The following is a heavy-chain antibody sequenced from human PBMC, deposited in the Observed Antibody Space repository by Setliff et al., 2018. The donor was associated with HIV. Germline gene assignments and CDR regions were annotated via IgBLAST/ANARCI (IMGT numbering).Heavy chain of an antibody. J-gene: IGHJ4*02. CDR3: ARIPNHSSGFDY. V-gene: IGHV1-8*02. D-gene: IGHD3-22*01. CDR1: GYNFTNYD. Sequence: ASVKVSCKASGYNFTNYDVNWVRQATGQGLEWLGWMNPTTGNTGYAHKIQGRVTMTRDTSRSTAYMELSSLRSEDTAVYYCARIPNHSSGFDYWGQGTPVTVSS. CDR2: MNPTTGNT.